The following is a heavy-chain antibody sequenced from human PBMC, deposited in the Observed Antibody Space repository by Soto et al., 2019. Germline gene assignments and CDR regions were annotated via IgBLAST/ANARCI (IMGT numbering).Heavy chain of an antibody. Sequence: LRLSFAASEFTFITYAITWVRQAPGRGLQWVATISDSGDITYYADSVKGRFTISRDNSRNSLYLQMNSLRAEDTAVYYCARDPIIAMVRGVINWFDPWGQGTLVTVSS. V-gene: IGHV3-23*01. CDR1: EFTFITYA. CDR3: ARDPIIAMVRGVINWFDP. D-gene: IGHD3-10*01. CDR2: ISDSGDIT. J-gene: IGHJ5*02.